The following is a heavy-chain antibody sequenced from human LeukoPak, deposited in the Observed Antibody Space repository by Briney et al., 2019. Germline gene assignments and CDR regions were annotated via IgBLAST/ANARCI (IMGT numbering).Heavy chain of an antibody. CDR2: IIPIFGTA. V-gene: IGHV1-69*05. D-gene: IGHD1-26*01. CDR3: ARGRELRFFDY. J-gene: IGHJ4*02. Sequence: SVKLSCKASGGTFSSYAISWVRQAPGQRLEWMGGIIPIFGTANYAQKLQGRVTITTDESTSTAYMELSSLRSEDTAVYYCARGRELRFFDYWGQATLVTVSS. CDR1: GGTFSSYA.